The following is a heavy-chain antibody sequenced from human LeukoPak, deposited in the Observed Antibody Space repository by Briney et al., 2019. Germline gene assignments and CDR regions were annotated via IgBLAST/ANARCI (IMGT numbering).Heavy chain of an antibody. Sequence: QSGRSLRLSCAASGFTFSSYAKHWVRQAPGKGLEWVAVISYDGSNKYYADSVKGRFTISRDNSKNTLYLQMNSLRAEDTAVYYCARDHLRSGQQLGYYYYGMDVWGQGTTVTVSS. D-gene: IGHD6-13*01. J-gene: IGHJ6*02. CDR2: ISYDGSNK. CDR3: ARDHLRSGQQLGYYYYGMDV. CDR1: GFTFSSYA. V-gene: IGHV3-30*04.